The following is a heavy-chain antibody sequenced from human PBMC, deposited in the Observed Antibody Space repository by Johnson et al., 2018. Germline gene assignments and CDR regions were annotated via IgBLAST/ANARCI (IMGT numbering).Heavy chain of an antibody. CDR1: GGFISSYY. CDR2: IYYNGST. Sequence: QVQLQESGPGLVKPSETLSLTCSVAGGFISSYYWSWIRQPPGKGLEWIGYIYYNGSTNYNPSLKSRVTISVDTSTNQFSLKLSSLPAGEPAVFYCAGVVGRSWYGRGGLFSEDSHYYSYYMDVWGKGTTVTVSS. J-gene: IGHJ6*03. CDR3: AGVVGRSWYGRGGLFSEDSHYYSYYMDV. V-gene: IGHV4-59*01. D-gene: IGHD6-13*01.